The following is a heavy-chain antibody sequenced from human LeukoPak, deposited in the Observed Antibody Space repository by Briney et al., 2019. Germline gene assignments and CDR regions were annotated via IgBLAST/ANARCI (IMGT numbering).Heavy chain of an antibody. CDR3: AKGGYCTNGVCHELDH. CDR1: GFTFSSYA. CDR2: ISGSGGST. V-gene: IGHV3-23*01. J-gene: IGHJ4*02. Sequence: GGSLRLSCAASGFTFSSYAMSWVRQAPGKGLEWVSAISGSGGSTYYADSVKGRFTISRDNSKNTLYLQMNSLRAEDTAVYYCAKGGYCTNGVCHELDHWGQGTLVTVSS. D-gene: IGHD2-8*01.